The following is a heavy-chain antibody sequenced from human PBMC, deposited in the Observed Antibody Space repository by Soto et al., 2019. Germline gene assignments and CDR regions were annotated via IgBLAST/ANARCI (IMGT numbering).Heavy chain of an antibody. V-gene: IGHV3-33*01. Sequence: QVQLVESGGGVVQPGRSLRLSCAASGFTFSSYGMHWVRQAPGKGLEWVAVIWYDGSNKYYADSVKGRFTISRDNSKNTLYLQMSSLRAEDTAVYSCARGSPRNTDFDYWGQGTLVTVSS. CDR1: GFTFSSYG. CDR3: ARGSPRNTDFDY. CDR2: IWYDGSNK. J-gene: IGHJ4*02. D-gene: IGHD1-1*01.